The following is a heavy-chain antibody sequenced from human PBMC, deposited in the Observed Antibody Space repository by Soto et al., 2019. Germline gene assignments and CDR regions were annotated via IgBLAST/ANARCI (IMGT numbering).Heavy chain of an antibody. J-gene: IGHJ4*02. V-gene: IGHV1-8*01. CDR2: MNPTTGNS. CDR1: GYTFTSYD. CDR3: ARRAETNGWNVFGADKYYFDF. Sequence: QVQLVQSGSEVRKPGASVKVSCEASGYTFTSYDIYWVRQATGQGLEWMGWMNPTTGNSGYAQKFQGRVTMTSDTSISTAHMDLSSLRSEDTAVYYCARRAETNGWNVFGADKYYFDFLGQGTLVTVSS. D-gene: IGHD1-1*01.